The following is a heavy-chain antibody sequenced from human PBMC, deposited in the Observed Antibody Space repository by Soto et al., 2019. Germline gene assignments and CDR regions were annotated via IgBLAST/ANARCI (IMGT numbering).Heavy chain of an antibody. CDR1: GYTFTNYD. D-gene: IGHD4-17*01. J-gene: IGHJ2*01. V-gene: IGHV1-8*01. CDR2: TNPNTGDT. Sequence: QVQLVQSGAEVKKPGASVKVSCKASGYTFTNYDINWVRQAAGQGLEWVGWTNPNTGDTGFAQKFRGRVTMTRDTSINTAYMELSGLRSEDTAEYYCARGRSSYVDNINWYFDLWGRGTLVTVSS. CDR3: ARGRSSYVDNINWYFDL.